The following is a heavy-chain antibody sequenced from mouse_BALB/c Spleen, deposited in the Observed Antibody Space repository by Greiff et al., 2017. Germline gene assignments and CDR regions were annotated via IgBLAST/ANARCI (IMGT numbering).Heavy chain of an antibody. D-gene: IGHD2-1*01. V-gene: IGHV5-12-2*01. CDR1: GFTFSSYT. CDR3: ARHGYGNYVYYAMDY. Sequence: EVKLMESGGGLVQPGGSLKLSCAASGFTFSSYTMSWVRQTPEKRLEWVAYISNGGGSTYYPDTVKGRFTISRDNAKNTLYLQMSSLKSEDTAMYYCARHGYGNYVYYAMDYWGQGTSVTVSS. J-gene: IGHJ4*01. CDR2: ISNGGGST.